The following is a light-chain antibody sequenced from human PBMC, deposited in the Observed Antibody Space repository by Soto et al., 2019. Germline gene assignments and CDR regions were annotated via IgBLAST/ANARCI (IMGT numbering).Light chain of an antibody. V-gene: IGKV1-12*02. Sequence: DIQMTQSPSSLSASVGDEVTLTCWASQAVSNWLAWYQHRPGSAPKLLIYAASNLPSGVPARFAGSGSGTVFTLTIKSLQPEDFATYYCQQTKRFPFTFGGGTKVDMK. CDR2: AAS. J-gene: IGKJ4*01. CDR1: QAVSNW. CDR3: QQTKRFPFT.